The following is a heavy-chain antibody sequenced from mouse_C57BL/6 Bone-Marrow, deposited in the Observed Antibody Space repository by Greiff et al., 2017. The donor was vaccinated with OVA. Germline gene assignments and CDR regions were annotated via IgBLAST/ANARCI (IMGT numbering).Heavy chain of an antibody. CDR2: LYPRSGNT. J-gene: IGHJ2*01. Sequence: QVQLQQSGAELARPGASVKLSCKASGYTFTSYGISWVKQRTGQGLEWIGELYPRSGNTYYNEKFKGKSTLTADKSSSTAYMELRSLTSEDSAGYFCASRDYGSSFLDYWGQGTTLTVSS. D-gene: IGHD1-1*01. V-gene: IGHV1-81*01. CDR3: ASRDYGSSFLDY. CDR1: GYTFTSYG.